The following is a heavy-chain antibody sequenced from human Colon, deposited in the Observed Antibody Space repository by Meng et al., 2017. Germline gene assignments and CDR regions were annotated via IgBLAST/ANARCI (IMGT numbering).Heavy chain of an antibody. Sequence: QVRLVQAETEDKTPGPSVKFSCEASGYTFTTFVLNWVRQTPDQGFEWLGRINPNGRVPNFAQKFQGRFTLTRETSISTAYMELASLRSDDTGVYYCARMGAGAAFDFWGQRTLVTVSS. V-gene: IGHV1-2*05. J-gene: IGHJ4*02. CDR3: ARMGAGAAFDF. CDR2: INPNGRVP. CDR1: GYTFTTFV. D-gene: IGHD1-26*01.